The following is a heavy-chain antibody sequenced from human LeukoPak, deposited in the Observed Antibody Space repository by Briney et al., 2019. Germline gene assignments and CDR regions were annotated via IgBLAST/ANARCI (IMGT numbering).Heavy chain of an antibody. V-gene: IGHV3-30*02. CDR1: GLTFSSYG. D-gene: IGHD3-22*01. CDR3: AKDPGYYDSSGPFDY. J-gene: IGHJ4*02. CDR2: IRYDGSNK. Sequence: GGSLRLSCAASGLTFSSYGMHWVRQAPGKGLECVAFIRYDGSNKYKADSVKDRFTISRENSKNTLYLQMNSLRAEDTAVYYCAKDPGYYDSSGPFDYWGQGTLVTVSS.